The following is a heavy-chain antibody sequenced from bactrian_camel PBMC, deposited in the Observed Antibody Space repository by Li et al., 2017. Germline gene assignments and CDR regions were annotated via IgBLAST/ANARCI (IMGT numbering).Heavy chain of an antibody. CDR3: AAEVNPRYCDFGLGTTHFQAFSS. J-gene: IGHJ6*01. D-gene: IGHD5*01. V-gene: IGHV3S6*01. CDR2: IDSDGST. CDR1: GYTYRQYC. Sequence: QLVESGGGSVQPGGSLRLSCAASGYTYRQYCMGWFRQAPGKEREGVVLIDSDGSTAYADDVKGRFTISKDNAKNTLYLQMNNQKPQDTAMYYCAAEVNPRYCDFGLGTTHFQAFSSRGQGTQVTVS.